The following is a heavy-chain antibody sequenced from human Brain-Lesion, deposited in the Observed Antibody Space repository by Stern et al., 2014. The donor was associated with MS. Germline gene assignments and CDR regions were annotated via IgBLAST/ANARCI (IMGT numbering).Heavy chain of an antibody. J-gene: IGHJ4*02. Sequence: VQLVESGPGLVKPSPTLSLTCNVSGDSISSGDNYWSWIRQSPGKGREWIRYIDYIGSTFYTPSQTSRIFISVDTTQNKLVRSLSSVTAADTAVYYCARGESSRYYYYFDDWGQGTLVTVSS. CDR3: ARGESSRYYYYFDD. D-gene: IGHD3-22*01. V-gene: IGHV4-30-4*01. CDR2: IDYIGST. CDR1: GDSISSGDNY.